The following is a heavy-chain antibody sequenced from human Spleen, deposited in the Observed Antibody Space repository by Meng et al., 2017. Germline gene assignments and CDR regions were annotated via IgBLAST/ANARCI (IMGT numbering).Heavy chain of an antibody. CDR1: GGIFSNYV. J-gene: IGHJ4*02. Sequence: SSVKVSCKALGGIFSNYVIGWVRQAPGQGLEWMGGINAVFGTTNYAQKFQGRVTITTDESTSTVYMELNRLTSEDTAVYFCARKAGNCISTTCYSLDYWGQGTLVTVSS. D-gene: IGHD2-2*01. V-gene: IGHV1-69*05. CDR2: INAVFGTT. CDR3: ARKAGNCISTTCYSLDY.